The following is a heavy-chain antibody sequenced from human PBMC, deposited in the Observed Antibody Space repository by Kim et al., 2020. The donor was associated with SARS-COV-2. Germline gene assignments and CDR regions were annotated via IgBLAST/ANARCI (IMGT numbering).Heavy chain of an antibody. J-gene: IGHJ6*01. Sequence: ASVKVSCKASGYTFTSYGISWVRQAPGQGLEWMGRISDYNGNTNYAQKLQGRVTMTTDTPTSTAYMELRSLRSDDTAVYYCARDSGSLLWFGEFRLAYYYYGMDVWGQGTTVTVSS. CDR2: ISDYNGNT. V-gene: IGHV1-18*01. CDR3: ARDSGSLLWFGEFRLAYYYYGMDV. D-gene: IGHD3-10*01. CDR1: GYTFTSYG.